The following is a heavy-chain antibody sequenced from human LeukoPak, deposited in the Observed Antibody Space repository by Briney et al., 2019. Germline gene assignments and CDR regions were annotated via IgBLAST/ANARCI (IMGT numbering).Heavy chain of an antibody. Sequence: PGGSLRLSCAASGFTFSSYGMHWVRQGPGKGLEWVAVIWYDGSNKYYADSVKGRFTISRDNSKNTLYLQMNRLRAEDTAVYYCAKGRGYSSSWQFAPEIWGQGTMVTVSS. J-gene: IGHJ3*02. CDR2: IWYDGSNK. D-gene: IGHD6-13*01. CDR1: GFTFSSYG. V-gene: IGHV3-33*06. CDR3: AKGRGYSSSWQFAPEI.